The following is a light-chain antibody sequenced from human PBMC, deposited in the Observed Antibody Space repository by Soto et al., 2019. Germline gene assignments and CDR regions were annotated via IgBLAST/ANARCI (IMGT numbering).Light chain of an antibody. CDR2: SAS. Sequence: EIVMTQSPSTLSSSPGLRATVSCRASQSISDTLAWYQHKPGQAPRLLIYSASRRATGFPSRFSGSGSGTEFTLTISSLQPDDLATYYCQHYSAFSVTFGQGTKVDIK. CDR1: QSISDT. CDR3: QHYSAFSVT. V-gene: IGKV3-15*01. J-gene: IGKJ1*01.